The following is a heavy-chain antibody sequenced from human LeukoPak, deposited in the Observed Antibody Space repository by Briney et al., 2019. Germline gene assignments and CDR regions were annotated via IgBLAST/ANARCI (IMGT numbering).Heavy chain of an antibody. CDR2: IIPIFGTA. J-gene: IGHJ4*02. CDR3: ASGSGYYIDY. CDR1: GGTFSSYA. Sequence: GASVKDSCKASGGTFSSYAISWVRQAPGQGLEWKGGIIPIFGTANYAQKFQGRVTITTDESTSTAYMELSSLRSEDTAVYYCASGSGYYIDYWGQGTLVTVSS. V-gene: IGHV1-69*05. D-gene: IGHD3-22*01.